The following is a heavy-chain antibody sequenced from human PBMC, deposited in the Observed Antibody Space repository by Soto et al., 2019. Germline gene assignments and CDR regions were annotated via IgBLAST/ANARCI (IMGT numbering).Heavy chain of an antibody. D-gene: IGHD5-12*01. V-gene: IGHV4-31*03. CDR1: GGSISSGGYY. CDR3: AGRGGDGYNFFDY. Sequence: KASETLSLTCTVSGGSISSGGYYWSWIRQHPGKGLEWIGYIYYSGSTYYNPSLKSRVTISVDTSKNQFSLKLSSVTAADTAVYYCAGRGGDGYNFFDYWGQGTLVTVSS. CDR2: IYYSGST. J-gene: IGHJ4*02.